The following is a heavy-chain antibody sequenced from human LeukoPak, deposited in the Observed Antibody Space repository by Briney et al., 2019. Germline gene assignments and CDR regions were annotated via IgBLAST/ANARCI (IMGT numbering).Heavy chain of an antibody. CDR2: IYHSDSLT. CDR3: ARPGVAAAGTLDY. J-gene: IGHJ4*02. CDR1: GYSFTNYW. D-gene: IGHD6-13*01. V-gene: IGHV5-51*01. Sequence: GESLKISCKGSGYSFTNYWIGWVRQLPGKGLEWMGIIYHSDSLTRYSPSFQGQVTISADKSTSTAFLQWSSLKASDTAMYYCARPGVAAAGTLDYWGQGTLVTVSS.